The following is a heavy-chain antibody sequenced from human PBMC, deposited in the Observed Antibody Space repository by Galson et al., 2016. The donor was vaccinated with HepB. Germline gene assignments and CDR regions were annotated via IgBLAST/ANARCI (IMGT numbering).Heavy chain of an antibody. D-gene: IGHD5-12*01. Sequence: SLRLSCAASGFVVTRKFTTWVRQAPGKGLEWISYISSSRNTIDYADSVKGRFTISRDDAKNSLYLQMNNLSVGDTAIYHCAQEVGWLRFAFGSWGQGTLVTVSS. CDR2: ISSSRNTI. J-gene: IGHJ5*01. V-gene: IGHV3-48*01. CDR3: AQEVGWLRFAFGS. CDR1: GFVVTRKF.